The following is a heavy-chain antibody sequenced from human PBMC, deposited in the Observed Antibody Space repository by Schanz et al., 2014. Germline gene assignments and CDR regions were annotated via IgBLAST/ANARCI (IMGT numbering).Heavy chain of an antibody. CDR2: ISGGGGTT. D-gene: IGHD3-22*01. Sequence: VQLVESGGGLVKPGGSLRLSCAASGFGFSSYSMNWVRQAPGKGLEWVSAISGGGGTTYYADSVKGRFTISRDNSKNTLYLQMNSLRAEDTAVYYCAKDRSWDYDSSGYFDYWGQGTLVTVSS. J-gene: IGHJ4*02. V-gene: IGHV3-23*04. CDR1: GFGFSSYS. CDR3: AKDRSWDYDSSGYFDY.